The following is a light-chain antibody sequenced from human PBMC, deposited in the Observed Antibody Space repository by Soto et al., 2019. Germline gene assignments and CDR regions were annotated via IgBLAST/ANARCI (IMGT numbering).Light chain of an antibody. CDR3: MQALQTPTT. J-gene: IGKJ1*01. CDR1: QSLLHSNGYNY. V-gene: IGKV2-28*01. CDR2: LGS. Sequence: ILMTQSPLSLPVTPGEPSSISCRSSQSLLHSNGYNYLDWYLQKPGQSPQLLIYLGSNRASGVPDRISGSGSGTDFTLKISRVEAEDVGVYYCMQALQTPTTFGQGTKVDIK.